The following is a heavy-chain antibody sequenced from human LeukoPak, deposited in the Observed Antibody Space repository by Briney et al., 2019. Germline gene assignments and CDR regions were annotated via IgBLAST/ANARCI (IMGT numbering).Heavy chain of an antibody. Sequence: PSETLSLTCTVSGGSISSSSYYWGWIRQPPGKGLEWIGSIYHSGSTYYNPSLKSRVTISVDTSKNQFSLKLSSVTAADTAVYYCARAEGIAARQYWGQGTLVTVSS. CDR1: GGSISSSSYY. CDR3: ARAEGIAARQY. CDR2: IYHSGST. J-gene: IGHJ4*02. V-gene: IGHV4-39*07. D-gene: IGHD6-6*01.